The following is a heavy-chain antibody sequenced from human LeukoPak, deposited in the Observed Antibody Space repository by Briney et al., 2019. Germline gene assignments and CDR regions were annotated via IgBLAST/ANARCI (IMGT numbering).Heavy chain of an antibody. Sequence: GASVKVSCKASGGTFSSYAISWVRQAPGQGLEWMGGIIPIFGTANYAQKFQGRVTITADESTSTAYMELSSLRSEDTAVYYCASGITMVRGVIRPGDAFDIWGQGTMVTVSS. CDR1: GGTFSSYA. D-gene: IGHD3-10*01. CDR3: ASGITMVRGVIRPGDAFDI. V-gene: IGHV1-69*13. CDR2: IIPIFGTA. J-gene: IGHJ3*02.